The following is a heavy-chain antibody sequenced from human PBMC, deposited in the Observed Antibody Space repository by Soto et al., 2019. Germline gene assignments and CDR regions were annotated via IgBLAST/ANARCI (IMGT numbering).Heavy chain of an antibody. CDR3: ALIHRYGGRGVDFDY. V-gene: IGHV2-70*17. CDR2: IDWDDDK. J-gene: IGHJ4*02. CDR1: GFSLSCFGMF. Sequence: SGPTLVNPTQNLTLTCTFSGFSLSCFGMFVSWIRQPPGKALDWLARIDWDDDKFYSTSLRSRLTISRDTSKNQVVLTMTNMDPEDTATFYCALIHRYGGRGVDFDYWGQGTLVTVSS. D-gene: IGHD2-15*01.